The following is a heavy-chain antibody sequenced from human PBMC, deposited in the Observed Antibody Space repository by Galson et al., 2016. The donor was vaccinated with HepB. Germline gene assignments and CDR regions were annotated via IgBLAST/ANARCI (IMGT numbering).Heavy chain of an antibody. Sequence: SLRLSCAASGFSFSNYGMSWVRQAPGKGLEWVSSITATGGSTYYADSVKGRFTISRDNSKNTLYLQMNSLRAEDTAVYYCARDPQYQLTNYYYYGMDVWGQGTTVTV. CDR1: GFSFSNYG. D-gene: IGHD2-2*01. V-gene: IGHV3-23*01. CDR3: ARDPQYQLTNYYYYGMDV. CDR2: ITATGGST. J-gene: IGHJ6*02.